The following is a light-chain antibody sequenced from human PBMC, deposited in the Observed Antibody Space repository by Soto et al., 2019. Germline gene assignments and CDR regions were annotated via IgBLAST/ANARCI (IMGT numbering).Light chain of an antibody. CDR1: QGIAPY. Sequence: DVQMTQSPSSLSASVGDRVTITCRASQGIAPYLAWFQQKPGKVPRLLIYATSTLQSGVPSRFSGSGSGTDFTLTISSRQPEDVATYYRQKYNSAPLTFGGGTKVEIK. CDR2: ATS. V-gene: IGKV1-27*01. J-gene: IGKJ4*01. CDR3: QKYNSAPLT.